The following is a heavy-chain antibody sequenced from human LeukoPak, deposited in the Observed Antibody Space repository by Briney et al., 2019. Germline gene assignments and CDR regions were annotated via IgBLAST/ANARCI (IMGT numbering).Heavy chain of an antibody. CDR3: ASYFLGYCSSTSCSRYYFDY. J-gene: IGHJ4*02. CDR2: IIPIFGTA. Sequence: SVKVSCKASGGTFSSYAISWVRQAPGQGLEWMGGIIPIFGTANCAQKFQGRVTITTDESTSTAYMELSSLRSEDTAVYYCASYFLGYCSSTSCSRYYFDYWGQGTLVTVSS. CDR1: GGTFSSYA. D-gene: IGHD2-2*01. V-gene: IGHV1-69*05.